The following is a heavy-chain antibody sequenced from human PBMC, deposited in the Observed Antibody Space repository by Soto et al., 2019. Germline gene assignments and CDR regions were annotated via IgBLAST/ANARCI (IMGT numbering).Heavy chain of an antibody. V-gene: IGHV1-69*13. CDR3: ARSIAVAGRVVYYYGMDV. CDR2: IIPIFGTA. CDR1: GGTFSSYA. D-gene: IGHD6-19*01. Sequence: SVKVSCKASGGTFSSYAISWVRQAPRQGLEWMGGIIPIFGTANYAQKFQGRVTITADESTSTAYMELSSLRSEDTAVYYCARSIAVAGRVVYYYGMDVWGQGTTVTVS. J-gene: IGHJ6*02.